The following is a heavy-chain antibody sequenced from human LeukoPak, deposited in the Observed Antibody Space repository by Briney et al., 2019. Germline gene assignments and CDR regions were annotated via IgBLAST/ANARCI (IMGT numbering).Heavy chain of an antibody. CDR1: GGTFSSYA. D-gene: IGHD5-18*01. CDR3: ARDPGYSYGYAGYYFDY. V-gene: IGHV1-69*13. J-gene: IGHJ4*02. CDR2: ITPIFGTA. Sequence: SVKVSCKASGGTFSSYAISWVRQAPGQGLEWMGGITPIFGTANYAQKFQGRVTITADESTSTAYMELSSLRSEDTAVYYCARDPGYSYGYAGYYFDYWGQGTLVTVSS.